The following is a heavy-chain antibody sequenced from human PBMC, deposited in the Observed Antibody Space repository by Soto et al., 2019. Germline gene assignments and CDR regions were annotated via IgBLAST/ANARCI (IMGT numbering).Heavy chain of an antibody. CDR1: RFTLRNYV. J-gene: IGHJ4*02. V-gene: IGHV3-23*01. CDR3: AKMTGGYPGYFDY. CDR2: ISGSGGST. D-gene: IGHD5-12*01. Sequence: PGESLKISCAASRFTLRNYVVNWVRQAPGKGLEWVSAISGSGGSTYYADSVKGRFTISRDNSKNTLYLQMNSLRAEDTAVYYCAKMTGGYPGYFDYWGQGTLVTVSS.